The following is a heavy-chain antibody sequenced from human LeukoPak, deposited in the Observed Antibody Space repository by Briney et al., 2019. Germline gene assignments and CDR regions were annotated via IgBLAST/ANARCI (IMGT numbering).Heavy chain of an antibody. J-gene: IGHJ4*02. CDR3: AKGKIVATLDY. Sequence: GGSLRLSCATSGFTFSNAWMTWARQAPGKGLEWVSAISGSGGSTYYADSVKGRFTISRDNSKNTLYLQMNSLRAEDTAVYYCAKGKIVATLDYWGQGTLVTVSS. CDR1: GFTFSNAW. CDR2: ISGSGGST. V-gene: IGHV3-23*01. D-gene: IGHD5-12*01.